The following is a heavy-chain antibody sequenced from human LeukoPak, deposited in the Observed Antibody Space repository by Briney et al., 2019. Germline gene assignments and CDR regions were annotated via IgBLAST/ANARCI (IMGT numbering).Heavy chain of an antibody. J-gene: IGHJ4*02. Sequence: SSETLSLTCTVSGGSISSSSYYWGWIRQPPGKGLEWIGSIYYSGSTYYNPSLKSRVTISVDTSKNQFSLKLSSVTAADTAVYYCARGVTCFDYWGQGTLVTVSS. D-gene: IGHD2-21*02. CDR2: IYYSGST. CDR3: ARGVTCFDY. V-gene: IGHV4-39*07. CDR1: GGSISSSSYY.